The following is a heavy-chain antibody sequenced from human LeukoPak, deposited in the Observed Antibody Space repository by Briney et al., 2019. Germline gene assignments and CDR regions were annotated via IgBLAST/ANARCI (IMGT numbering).Heavy chain of an antibody. D-gene: IGHD5-12*01. CDR3: GRLALTPWYFDL. Sequence: GASVKVSCKASGGTFSSYAISWVRQAPGQGLEWMGGIIPIFGTANYAQKFQGRVTITADESTSTAYMELSSLRAEDTAVYYCGRLALTPWYFDLWGRGTLVTVSS. J-gene: IGHJ2*01. CDR2: IIPIFGTA. V-gene: IGHV1-69*13. CDR1: GGTFSSYA.